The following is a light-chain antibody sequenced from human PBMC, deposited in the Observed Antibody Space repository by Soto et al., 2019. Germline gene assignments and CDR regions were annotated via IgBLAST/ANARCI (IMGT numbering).Light chain of an antibody. V-gene: IGKV1-5*03. CDR1: QSISSW. CDR2: KAS. CDR3: QQYNTYLTWT. J-gene: IGKJ1*01. Sequence: DIQMTQSPSTLSASVGDRVTITCGASQSISSWLAWYQQKPGKAPKLLIYKASNLESGVPSRFSGSGSGTEFTLTISSLQPDDFATYYCQQYNTYLTWTFGQGTKVEFK.